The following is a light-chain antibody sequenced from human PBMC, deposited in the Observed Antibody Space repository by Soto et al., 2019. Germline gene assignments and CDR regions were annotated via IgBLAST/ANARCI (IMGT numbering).Light chain of an antibody. CDR3: FSYAGSRV. CDR2: EGS. V-gene: IGLV2-23*01. Sequence: QSALTQPASVSGSPGQSITISCTGTSSDVGSYNLVSWYQQHPGKAPKLMIYEGSKRPSGVSNRFSGSKSGNTASLTISGLQAEDEADYYCFSYAGSRVFGGGTKIPV. CDR1: SSDVGSYNL. J-gene: IGLJ3*02.